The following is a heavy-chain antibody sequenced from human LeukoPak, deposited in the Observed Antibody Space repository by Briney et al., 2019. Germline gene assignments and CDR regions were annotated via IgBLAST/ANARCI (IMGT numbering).Heavy chain of an antibody. CDR2: INHSGST. D-gene: IGHD1-26*01. CDR1: GGSFSGYY. V-gene: IGHV4-34*01. J-gene: IGHJ5*02. Sequence: SETLSLTCAVYGGSFSGYYWSWIRQPPGKGLEWIGEINHSGSTNYNPSLKSRVTISVDTSKNQFSLKLSSVTAADTAVYYCARDYGSYYYGYWFDPWGQGTLVTVSS. CDR3: ARDYGSYYYGYWFDP.